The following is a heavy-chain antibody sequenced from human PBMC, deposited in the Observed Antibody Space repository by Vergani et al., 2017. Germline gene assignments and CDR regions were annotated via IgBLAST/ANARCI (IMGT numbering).Heavy chain of an antibody. V-gene: IGHV4-31*03. CDR3: ARDRGGRGSSYYYGMDV. J-gene: IGHJ6*02. Sequence: QLQASGPRLVKPSQTLSLSCTVSGDSFSSGRSFWSWIRQLPGKGLEWIGYINYGGSTYYNPSLQSRVSMSADTSKKQLFLKLTSVVAEDTAVYYCARDRGGRGSSYYYGMDVWGQGTTVTVSS. CDR2: INYGGST. CDR1: GDSFSSGRSF. D-gene: IGHD2-15*01.